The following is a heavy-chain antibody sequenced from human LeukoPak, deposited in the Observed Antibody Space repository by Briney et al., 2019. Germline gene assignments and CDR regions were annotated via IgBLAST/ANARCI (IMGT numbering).Heavy chain of an antibody. Sequence: SETLSLTCTVSGGSISSYYWSWIRQPAGKGLEWIGYISSSGSTNDNPSLRSRVTISVDTSKNQFFLNLSSVSAADTAVYYCARIPLGYSGAYYFDYWGQGTLVTVSP. D-gene: IGHD5-12*01. CDR2: ISSSGST. CDR3: ARIPLGYSGAYYFDY. CDR1: GGSISSYY. J-gene: IGHJ4*02. V-gene: IGHV4-4*09.